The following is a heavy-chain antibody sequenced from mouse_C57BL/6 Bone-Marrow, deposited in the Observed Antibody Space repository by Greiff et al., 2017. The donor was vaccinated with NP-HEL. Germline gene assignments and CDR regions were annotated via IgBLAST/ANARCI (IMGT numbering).Heavy chain of an antibody. CDR3: AREGGMGFAY. Sequence: QVQLQQSGAELVRPGTSVKVSCKASGYAFTNYLIEWVKQRPGQGLEWIGVINPGSGGTNYNEKFKGKATLTADKSSSTAYMQLSSLTSEDSAVYFCAREGGMGFAYWGQGTLVTVSA. CDR2: INPGSGGT. J-gene: IGHJ3*01. V-gene: IGHV1-54*01. CDR1: GYAFTNYL.